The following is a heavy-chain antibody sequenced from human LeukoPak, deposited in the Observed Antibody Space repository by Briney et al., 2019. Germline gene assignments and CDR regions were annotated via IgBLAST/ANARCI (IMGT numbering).Heavy chain of an antibody. J-gene: IGHJ6*02. V-gene: IGHV1-69*13. CDR3: ARDLTTVTTVYYYGMDV. CDR1: GGTFSSYA. Sequence: ASVKVSCKASGGTFSSYAISWVRQAPGQGLERMGGIIPIFGTANYAQKFQGRVTITADESTSTAYMELSSLRSEDTAVYYCARDLTTVTTVYYYGMDVWGQGTTVTVSS. D-gene: IGHD4-17*01. CDR2: IIPIFGTA.